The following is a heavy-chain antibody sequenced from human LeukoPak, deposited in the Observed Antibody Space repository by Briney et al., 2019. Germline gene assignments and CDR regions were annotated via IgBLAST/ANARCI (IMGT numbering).Heavy chain of an antibody. D-gene: IGHD3-16*02. CDR1: GGSISSGDYS. V-gene: IGHV4-30-2*01. CDR2: IYHSGST. CDR3: ASWRPYDYVWGSYRYTGGYFDY. J-gene: IGHJ4*02. Sequence: SQTLSLTCAVSGGSISSGDYSWSWIRQPPGKGLEWIGYIYHSGSTYYNPSLKSRVTISVDRSKNQFSLKLSSATAADTAVYYCASWRPYDYVWGSYRYTGGYFDYWGQGTLVTVSS.